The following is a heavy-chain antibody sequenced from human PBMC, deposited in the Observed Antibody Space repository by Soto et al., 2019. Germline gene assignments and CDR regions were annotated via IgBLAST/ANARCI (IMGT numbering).Heavy chain of an antibody. Sequence: QVQLVESGGGVVQPGRSLRLSCAASGFTFSSYGMHWVRQAPGKGLEWGAVIWYDGSNKYYADSVKCRFTISRDNSKNTLYLQMNSLRAEDTAVYYCARDYYDSSGYSSIDYWGQGTLVTVSS. J-gene: IGHJ4*02. D-gene: IGHD3-22*01. CDR2: IWYDGSNK. CDR1: GFTFSSYG. CDR3: ARDYYDSSGYSSIDY. V-gene: IGHV3-33*01.